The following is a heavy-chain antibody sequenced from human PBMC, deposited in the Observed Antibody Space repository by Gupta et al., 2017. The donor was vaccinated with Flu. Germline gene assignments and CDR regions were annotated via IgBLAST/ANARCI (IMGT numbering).Heavy chain of an antibody. J-gene: IGHJ1*01. D-gene: IGHD2-15*01. V-gene: IGHV3-23*01. CDR3: GETQGGGINH. Sequence: EVQVLESGGGLVQPGGSLRLSCAASGFSFSNYAMSWVRQAPGKGLEWVSAVSGSGDYRYYADSVKGRFTISRDNSKNTLHLQMNSLRVEDTAVYYCGETQGGGINHWGQGTLVTVSS. CDR1: GFSFSNYA. CDR2: VSGSGDYR.